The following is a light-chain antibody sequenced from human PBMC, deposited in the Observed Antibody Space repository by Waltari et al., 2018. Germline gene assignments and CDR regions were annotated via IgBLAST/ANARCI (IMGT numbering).Light chain of an antibody. Sequence: QSVLTQPPSASGNPGQRVTLSCSGRSSNLGINYVYWYQHVPGAAPKLLIYRNNQRPSGVPDRFSGSKSGTSASLAISGLRSEDEADYYCAAWDDSLSRWLLGGGTKLTVL. J-gene: IGLJ3*02. CDR3: AAWDDSLSRWL. CDR2: RNN. V-gene: IGLV1-47*01. CDR1: SSNLGINY.